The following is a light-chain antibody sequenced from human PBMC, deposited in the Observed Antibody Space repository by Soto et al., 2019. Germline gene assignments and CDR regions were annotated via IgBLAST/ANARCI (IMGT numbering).Light chain of an antibody. CDR3: QQSYSTPHT. V-gene: IGKV1-39*01. CDR1: QSISSY. J-gene: IGKJ4*01. CDR2: AAS. Sequence: DIQMTQSPSSLSASVGDRVTITCRASQSISSYLNWYQQKPGKAPKVLIYAASSLQSGVPSRYSGSGSGTDFTLTIRSLQPEDYATYYCQQSYSTPHTFGGGTKVEIK.